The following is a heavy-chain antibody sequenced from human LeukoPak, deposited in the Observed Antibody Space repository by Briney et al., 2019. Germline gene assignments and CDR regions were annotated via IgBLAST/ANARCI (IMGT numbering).Heavy chain of an antibody. Sequence: GGSLRLSCAASGYTFRSYWVTWVRQAPGKGLEWVAHINQDGSTKNYAGSLKGRFTISRDNAKNSLFLQMNSLRADDTAVYYWARANLMAPETLDFWGQGTLVTVSS. CDR2: INQDGSTK. D-gene: IGHD2-8*01. V-gene: IGHV3-7*01. CDR3: ARANLMAPETLDF. CDR1: GYTFRSYW. J-gene: IGHJ4*02.